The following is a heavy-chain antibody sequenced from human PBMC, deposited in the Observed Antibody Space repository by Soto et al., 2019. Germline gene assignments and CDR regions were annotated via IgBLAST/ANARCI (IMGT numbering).Heavy chain of an antibody. Sequence: NPSDTLSLTCTVSGGSMNSHYWSWYRQPPGKGLEWIGYIYYSGSTDYNPSLKSRVTMSADTSKNQFSLKLTSVSTADTAVYYCARGGWYVNYWGQGIMVTVSS. J-gene: IGHJ4*02. CDR3: ARGGWYVNY. CDR2: IYYSGST. D-gene: IGHD6-19*01. V-gene: IGHV4-59*11. CDR1: GGSMNSHY.